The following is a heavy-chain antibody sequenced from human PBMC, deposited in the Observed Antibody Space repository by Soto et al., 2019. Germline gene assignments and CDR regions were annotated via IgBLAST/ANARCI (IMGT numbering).Heavy chain of an antibody. Sequence: SETLSLTCTVSGGSVSSGSYYWSWIRQPPGKGLEWIGYIYYSGSTNYNPSLKSRVTISVDTSKNQFSLKLSSVTAADTAVYYCARDLGPAAMVTGLDPWGRGTLVTVSS. V-gene: IGHV4-61*01. J-gene: IGHJ5*02. D-gene: IGHD2-2*01. CDR1: GGSVSSGSYY. CDR2: IYYSGST. CDR3: ARDLGPAAMVTGLDP.